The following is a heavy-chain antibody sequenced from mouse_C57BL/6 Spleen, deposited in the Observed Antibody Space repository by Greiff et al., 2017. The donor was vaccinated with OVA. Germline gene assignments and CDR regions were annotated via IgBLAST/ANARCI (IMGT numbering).Heavy chain of an antibody. D-gene: IGHD2-1*01. CDR2: ISDGGSYT. CDR3: ARDYGNYGGDYFDY. V-gene: IGHV5-4*03. CDR1: GFTFSSYA. J-gene: IGHJ2*01. Sequence: EVMLVESGGGLVKPGGSLKLSCAASGFTFSSYAMSWVRQTPEKRLEWVATISDGGSYTYYPDNVKGRFTISRDNAKNNLYLQMSHLKSEDTAMYYCARDYGNYGGDYFDYWGQGTTLTVSS.